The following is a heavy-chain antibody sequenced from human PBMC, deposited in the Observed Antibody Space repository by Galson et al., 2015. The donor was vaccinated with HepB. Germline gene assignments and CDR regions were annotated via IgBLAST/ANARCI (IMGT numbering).Heavy chain of an antibody. Sequence: SLRLSCAASGFTFSDYYMGWIRQAPGKGLQWVSYISTSGTVMYYADSVKGRFTMSRDNAKKSLFLQMDSLRAEDTAMYFCARGAPEIAPQLFYYYGLDVWGQGTTVTVSS. V-gene: IGHV3-11*01. CDR1: GFTFSDYY. CDR2: ISTSGTVM. J-gene: IGHJ6*02. CDR3: ARGAPEIAPQLFYYYGLDV. D-gene: IGHD5-24*01.